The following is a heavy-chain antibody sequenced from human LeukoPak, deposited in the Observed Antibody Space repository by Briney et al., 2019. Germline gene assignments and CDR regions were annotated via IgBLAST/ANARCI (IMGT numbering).Heavy chain of an antibody. V-gene: IGHV3-21*01. CDR3: ARETLGYCSSTSCYGPYFDY. CDR2: ISSSSSYI. CDR1: GFTFSSYS. D-gene: IGHD2-2*01. J-gene: IGHJ4*02. Sequence: GGSLRLSCAASGFTFSSYSMNWVRQAPGKGLEWVSSISSSSSYIYYADSVKGRFTISRDNAKNSLYLQMNSLRAEDTAVYYCARETLGYCSSTSCYGPYFDYWGQGTLVTVSS.